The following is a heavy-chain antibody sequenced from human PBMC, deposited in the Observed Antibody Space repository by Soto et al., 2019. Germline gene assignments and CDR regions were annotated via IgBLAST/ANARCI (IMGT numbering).Heavy chain of an antibody. CDR3: VRRVSGNYDD. CDR2: ISSNGGTT. CDR1: GFTFSSYD. V-gene: IGHV3-64*01. D-gene: IGHD1-7*01. J-gene: IGHJ4*02. Sequence: EVQLAESGGGMVQPGGSLRLSCVASGFTFSSYDMPWVRQAPGKGLEYVSSISSNGGTTYYGNSVKGRFTISRDNSKNTLYLQMGSRRAEDMAVYYCVRRVSGNYDDWGQGTLVTVSS.